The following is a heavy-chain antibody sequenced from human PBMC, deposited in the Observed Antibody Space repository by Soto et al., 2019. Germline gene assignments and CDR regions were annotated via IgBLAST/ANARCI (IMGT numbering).Heavy chain of an antibody. CDR2: ISGSGGST. CDR3: AKVGSTITGYSRRDYGMDV. J-gene: IGHJ6*02. CDR1: GFTFSSYA. Sequence: HPGGSLRLSCAASGFTFSSYAMSWVRQAPGKGLEWVSAISGSGGSTYYADSVKGRFTISRDNSKNTLYLQMNSLRAEDTAVYYCAKVGSTITGYSRRDYGMDVWGQGTTVTVSS. D-gene: IGHD6-13*01. V-gene: IGHV3-23*01.